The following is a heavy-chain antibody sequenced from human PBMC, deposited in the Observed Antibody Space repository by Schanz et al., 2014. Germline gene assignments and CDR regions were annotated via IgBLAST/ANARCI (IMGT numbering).Heavy chain of an antibody. J-gene: IGHJ5*02. CDR1: GFTVNTNY. CDR3: AKGAVEMSTGLGGS. CDR2: ITWDGGIT. D-gene: IGHD3-16*01. V-gene: IGHV3-43*02. Sequence: EVQLVESGGGLIQPGGSLRLSCAVSGFTVNTNYMSWVRQAPGKGLEWVSLITWDGGITYYADSLKGRFTISRDNSKNSLYLQMNSLRTEDTALYYCAKGAVEMSTGLGGSWGQGTLVTVSS.